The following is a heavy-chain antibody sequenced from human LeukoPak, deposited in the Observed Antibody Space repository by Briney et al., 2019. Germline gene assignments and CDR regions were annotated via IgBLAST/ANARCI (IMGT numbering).Heavy chain of an antibody. J-gene: IGHJ5*02. V-gene: IGHV3-21*01. Sequence: GGSLRLSCAASGFTFSSYEMNWVRQAPGKGLEWVSSISSSSSYIYYADSVKGRFTISRDNAKNSLYLQMNSLRAEDTAVYYCAGSSWYVHAWFDPWGQGTLVTVSS. CDR3: AGSSWYVHAWFDP. CDR2: ISSSSSYI. CDR1: GFTFSSYE. D-gene: IGHD6-13*01.